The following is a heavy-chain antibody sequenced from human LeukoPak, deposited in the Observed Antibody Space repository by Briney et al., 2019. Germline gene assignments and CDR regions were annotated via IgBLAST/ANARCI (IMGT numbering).Heavy chain of an antibody. D-gene: IGHD5-12*01. V-gene: IGHV4-59*01. Sequence: SETLSLTCTVSGGSISSYYWSWTRQPPGKGLEWIGYIYYSGSTNYNPSLKSRVTISVDTSKNQFSLKLSSVTAADTAVYYCASGWLFFDYWSQGTLVTVSS. J-gene: IGHJ4*02. CDR2: IYYSGST. CDR3: ASGWLFFDY. CDR1: GGSISSYY.